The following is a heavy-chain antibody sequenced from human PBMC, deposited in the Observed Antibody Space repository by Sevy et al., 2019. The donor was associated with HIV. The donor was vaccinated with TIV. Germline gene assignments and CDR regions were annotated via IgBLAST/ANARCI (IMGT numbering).Heavy chain of an antibody. V-gene: IGHV3-21*01. CDR1: GFTFSSYS. Sequence: GGSLRLSCAASGFTFSSYSMNWVRHAPGKGLEWVSSISSSSSYIYYADSVKGRFTISRDNAKNSLYLQMNSLRAEDTAVYYCARFRVVYYYYGMDVWGQGTTVTVSS. CDR3: ARFRVVYYYYGMDV. CDR2: ISSSSSYI. J-gene: IGHJ6*02.